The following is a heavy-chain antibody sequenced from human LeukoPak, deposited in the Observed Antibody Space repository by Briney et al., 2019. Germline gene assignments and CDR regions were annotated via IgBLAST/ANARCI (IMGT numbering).Heavy chain of an antibody. Sequence: ASVKVSCKASGYTFTSYAMHWVRQAPGQGLEWMGWMNPNSGNTGYAQKFQGRVTITRNTSISTAYMELSSLRSEDTAVYYCARFAAAGNWFDPWGQGTLVTVSS. D-gene: IGHD6-13*01. CDR1: GYTFTSYA. CDR2: MNPNSGNT. V-gene: IGHV1-8*03. J-gene: IGHJ5*02. CDR3: ARFAAAGNWFDP.